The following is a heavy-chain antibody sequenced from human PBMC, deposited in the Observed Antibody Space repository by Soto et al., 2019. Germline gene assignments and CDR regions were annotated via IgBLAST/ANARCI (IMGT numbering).Heavy chain of an antibody. Sequence: EVQLLESGGGLVQPGGSLRLSCAASGFTFSNYALSWVRQAPGQGLECVSSITGTGGRTYYADSVKGRFTISRDKSKNTLYLQTNSLRAEDTALYSCAKDLRVLLWFGGLDAVAFWCQVTMVTVSS. J-gene: IGHJ3*01. CDR1: GFTFSNYA. CDR3: AKDLRVLLWFGGLDAVAF. D-gene: IGHD3-10*01. V-gene: IGHV3-23*01. CDR2: ITGTGGRT.